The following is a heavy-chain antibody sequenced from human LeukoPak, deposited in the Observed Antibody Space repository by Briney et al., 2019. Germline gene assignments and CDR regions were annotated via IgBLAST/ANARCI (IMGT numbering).Heavy chain of an antibody. V-gene: IGHV4-59*01. D-gene: IGHD6-13*01. CDR3: ARVTGYMTEDYFDY. CDR2: IYYSGST. CDR1: GGSINSYY. J-gene: IGHJ4*02. Sequence: SETLSLTCTVSGGSINSYYWSWIRQPPGEGLEWIGYIYYSGSTNYNPSLKSRVTISVDTSKNQFSLRLSSVTAADTAVYYCARVTGYMTEDYFDYWGQGTLITVSS.